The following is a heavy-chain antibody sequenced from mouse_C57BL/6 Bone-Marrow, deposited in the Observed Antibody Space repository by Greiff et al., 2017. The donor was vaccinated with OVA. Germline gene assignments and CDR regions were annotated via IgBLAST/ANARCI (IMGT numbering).Heavy chain of an antibody. D-gene: IGHD2-4*01. CDR1: GYSITSGYY. CDR2: ISYDGSN. V-gene: IGHV3-6*01. J-gene: IGHJ2*01. CDR3: AREGLRNYIDY. Sequence: EVQLQESGPGLVKPSQSLSLTCSVTGYSITSGYYWKWIRQFPGNQLEWMGYISYDGSNNYNPYLKNRISITRDTSKNQFFLKLNSVTTEDPATYYCAREGLRNYIDYWGQGTTRTVSS.